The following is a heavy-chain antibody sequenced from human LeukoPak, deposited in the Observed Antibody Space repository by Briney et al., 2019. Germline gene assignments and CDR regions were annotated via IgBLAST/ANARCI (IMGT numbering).Heavy chain of an antibody. J-gene: IGHJ5*02. D-gene: IGHD1-1*01. CDR3: ARVETGTTTGGFDP. CDR2: IYTSGST. Sequence: SETLSLTRTVSGGSISSYYWSWIRQPAGKGLEWIGRIYTSGSTNYNPSLKSRVTMSVDTSKNQFSLKLSSVTAADTAVYYCARVETGTTTGGFDPWGQGTLVTVSS. CDR1: GGSISSYY. V-gene: IGHV4-4*07.